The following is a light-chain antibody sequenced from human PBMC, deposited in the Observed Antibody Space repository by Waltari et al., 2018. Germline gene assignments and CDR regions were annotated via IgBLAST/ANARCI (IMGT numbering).Light chain of an antibody. J-gene: IGLJ1*01. CDR1: SSDVGNYKY. Sequence: GQSITISCTGTSSDVGNYKYVSWYQQKPGKAPKLMIYDVSNRPSGVSYRFSGSKSGNTASLTISGLQAEDEADYYCSSYTSSSSFVFGSGTTVTVL. V-gene: IGLV2-14*03. CDR2: DVS. CDR3: SSYTSSSSFV.